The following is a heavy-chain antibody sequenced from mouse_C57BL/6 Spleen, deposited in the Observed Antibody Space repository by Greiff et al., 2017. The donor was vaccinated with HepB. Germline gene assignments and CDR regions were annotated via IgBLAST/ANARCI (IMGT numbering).Heavy chain of an antibody. V-gene: IGHV2-5*01. J-gene: IGHJ3*01. CDR2: IWRGGST. D-gene: IGHD2-4*01. CDR1: GFSLTSYG. Sequence: VQRVESGPGLVQPSQSLSISCTASGFSLTSYGVHWVRQSPGKGLEWLGVIWRGGSTDYNAAFMSRLTITKDNSKNQVFFKMNSLQADDTARYYGAKKDDYDRFAYWGKGTLVTVSA. CDR3: AKKDDYDRFAY.